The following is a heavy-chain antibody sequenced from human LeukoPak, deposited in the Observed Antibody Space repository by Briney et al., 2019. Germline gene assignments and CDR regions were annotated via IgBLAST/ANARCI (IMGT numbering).Heavy chain of an antibody. J-gene: IGHJ6*03. Sequence: GGSLRLSCAASGFTFSSYEMNWVRQAPGKGLEWVSHISTSGSTIYYANSVKGRFTISRDNAKNSLYLQMNSLRAEDTALYYCARDATTATGWVYMDVWGKGTTVTISS. CDR3: ARDATTATGWVYMDV. CDR1: GFTFSSYE. V-gene: IGHV3-48*03. D-gene: IGHD6-13*01. CDR2: ISTSGSTI.